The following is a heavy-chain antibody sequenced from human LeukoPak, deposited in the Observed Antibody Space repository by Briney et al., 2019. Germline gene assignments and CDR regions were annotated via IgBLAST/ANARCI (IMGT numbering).Heavy chain of an antibody. Sequence: SVKVSCKASGYTFTGYYIHWVRQAPGQGLEWMGWINPNSGGTNYAQKFQGRVTMTRDTSISTAYMELSSLRSDDTAVYYCARTLVAADDYWGQGTLVTVSS. V-gene: IGHV1-2*02. D-gene: IGHD6-13*01. CDR3: ARTLVAADDY. CDR1: GYTFTGYY. CDR2: INPNSGGT. J-gene: IGHJ4*02.